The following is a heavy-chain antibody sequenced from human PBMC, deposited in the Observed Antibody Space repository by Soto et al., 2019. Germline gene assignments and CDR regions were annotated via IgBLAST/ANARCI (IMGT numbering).Heavy chain of an antibody. CDR2: IIPILGIA. Sequence: QVQLVQSGAEVKKPGSSVKVSCKASGGTFSSYTISWVRQAPGQGLEWMGRIIPILGIANYAQKFQGRVTITEDKSTSTAYMELSSLRSENTAVYYCARAVRDGYNPGAFDIWGQGTMVTVSS. J-gene: IGHJ3*02. V-gene: IGHV1-69*02. D-gene: IGHD5-12*01. CDR1: GGTFSSYT. CDR3: ARAVRDGYNPGAFDI.